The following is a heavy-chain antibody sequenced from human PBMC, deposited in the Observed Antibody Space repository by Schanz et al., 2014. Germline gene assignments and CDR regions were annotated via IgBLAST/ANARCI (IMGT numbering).Heavy chain of an antibody. D-gene: IGHD3-9*01. J-gene: IGHJ5*02. CDR3: AKAADWPVTRFDP. Sequence: EVQLLESGGGLIQPGGSLRLSCAASGFSFSDHAMDWVRQAAGKGLEWVGRVRKKEFSDDTEEYAASVRGRFTISRDDSKNVVNLQMNGLKTEDTAVYYCAKAADWPVTRFDPWGQGTLVTVSS. CDR1: GFSFSDHA. V-gene: IGHV3-72*01. CDR2: VRKKEFSDDTE.